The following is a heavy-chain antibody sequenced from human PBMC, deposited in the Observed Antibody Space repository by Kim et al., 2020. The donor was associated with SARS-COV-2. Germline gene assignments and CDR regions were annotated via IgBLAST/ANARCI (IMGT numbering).Heavy chain of an antibody. Sequence: YFNPTLKSRVSVSVHTSKSQFSLDLSSVTAEDTAVYYCARRKGNGEQLDYWGQGTLVSVSS. J-gene: IGHJ4*02. D-gene: IGHD4-17*01. CDR3: ARRKGNGEQLDY. V-gene: IGHV4-30-2*03.